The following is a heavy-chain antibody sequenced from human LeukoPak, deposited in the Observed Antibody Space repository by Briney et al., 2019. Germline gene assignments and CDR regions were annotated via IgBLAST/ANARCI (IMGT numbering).Heavy chain of an antibody. J-gene: IGHJ6*03. CDR1: GYTFTSYA. Sequence: ASVKVSCKASGYTFTSYAMNWVRQAPGQGLEWMGWINTNTGNPTYAQGFTGRFVFSLDTSVSTAYLQISSLKAEDTAVYYCARGRRYNWNDVYYYYYMDVWGKGTTVTVSS. D-gene: IGHD1-1*01. CDR3: ARGRRYNWNDVYYYYYMDV. V-gene: IGHV7-4-1*02. CDR2: INTNTGNP.